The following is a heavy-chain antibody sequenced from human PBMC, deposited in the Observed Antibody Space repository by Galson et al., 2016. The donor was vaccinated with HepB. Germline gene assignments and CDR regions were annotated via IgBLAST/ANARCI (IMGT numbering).Heavy chain of an antibody. D-gene: IGHD1-20*01. Sequence: SLRLSCAASGFTCSSHAMTWVRQAPGKGLEWVSSISGGGGSSYYAHSVQGRFTISRDKSKDTLYLQLNSLRPEDTALYFCARSQSHISGIAEYYFNFWGQGTLVTVSS. V-gene: IGHV3-23*01. CDR2: ISGGGGSS. CDR3: ARSQSHISGIAEYYFNF. J-gene: IGHJ4*02. CDR1: GFTCSSHA.